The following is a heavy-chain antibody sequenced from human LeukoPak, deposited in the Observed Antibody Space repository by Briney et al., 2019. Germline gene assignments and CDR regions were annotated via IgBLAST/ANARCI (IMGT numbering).Heavy chain of an antibody. V-gene: IGHV1-18*01. J-gene: IGHJ5*02. Sequence: ASVKVSCKASGYTFTSYGISWVRQAPGQGLEWMGWISAYNGNTNYAQKLQGRVTMTTDTSTSTDYMELRSLRSDDTAVYYCARDRLGLVLRRVNWFDPWGQGTLVTVSS. D-gene: IGHD4/OR15-4a*01. CDR2: ISAYNGNT. CDR1: GYTFTSYG. CDR3: ARDRLGLVLRRVNWFDP.